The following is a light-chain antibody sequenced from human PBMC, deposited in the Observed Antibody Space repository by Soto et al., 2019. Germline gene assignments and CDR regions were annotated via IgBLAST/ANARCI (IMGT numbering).Light chain of an antibody. V-gene: IGKV3-20*01. J-gene: IGKJ2*01. Sequence: EIVLTQSPGTLSLSPGERATLSCRASQSVSSSYLAWYQQKPGQAPRLLIYGASSRATGIPDRFSGSGSGTDVTLTISILEPEEFAVSYCKQYGSSPYTFGQGTKLEIK. CDR3: KQYGSSPYT. CDR1: QSVSSSY. CDR2: GAS.